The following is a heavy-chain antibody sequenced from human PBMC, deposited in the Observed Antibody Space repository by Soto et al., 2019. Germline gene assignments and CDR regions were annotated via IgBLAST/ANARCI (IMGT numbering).Heavy chain of an antibody. J-gene: IGHJ6*02. D-gene: IGHD3-22*01. Sequence: PSQTLSLTFAISGDIVSSNTAAWIWIRQSTSRELEWLGRTYYRSKWYNDYAVSVKSQITINPDTSKNQFSLQLNSVTPEDTAVYYCARAAYYYDSSGYTYYYYGMDVWGQGTTVTGSS. CDR1: GDIVSSNTAA. CDR2: TYYRSKWYN. V-gene: IGHV6-1*01. CDR3: ARAAYYYDSSGYTYYYYGMDV.